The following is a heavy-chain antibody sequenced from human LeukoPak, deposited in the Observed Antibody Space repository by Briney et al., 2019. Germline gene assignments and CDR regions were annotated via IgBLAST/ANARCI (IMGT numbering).Heavy chain of an antibody. J-gene: IGHJ4*02. CDR3: AGYYYGSGSDPFDY. V-gene: IGHV1-69*13. Sequence: SVKVSCTASGGTFSSYAISWVRQAPGQGLEWMGGIIPIFGTANYAQKFQGRVTITADESTSTAYMELSSLRSEDTAVYYCAGYYYGSGSDPFDYWGQGTLVTVSS. CDR1: GGTFSSYA. CDR2: IIPIFGTA. D-gene: IGHD3-10*01.